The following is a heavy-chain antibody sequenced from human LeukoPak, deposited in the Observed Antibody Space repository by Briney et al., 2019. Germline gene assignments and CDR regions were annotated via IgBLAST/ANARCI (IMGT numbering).Heavy chain of an antibody. D-gene: IGHD3-10*01. CDR3: ARGVYYGPFDP. J-gene: IGHJ5*02. CDR2: IKWNGGVT. CDR1: GFIFDDYG. V-gene: IGHV3-20*04. Sequence: GGSLRLSCVASGFIFDDYGMTWVRQAPGKGLEWVSSIKWNGGVTAFRDSVKGRFSISRDNAKNSLYLQMNSLRAEDTAVYYCARGVYYGPFDPWGQGTLVTVSS.